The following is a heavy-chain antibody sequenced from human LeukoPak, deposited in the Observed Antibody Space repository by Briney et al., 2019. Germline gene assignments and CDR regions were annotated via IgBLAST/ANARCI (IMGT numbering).Heavy chain of an antibody. D-gene: IGHD3-10*01. CDR3: ARLGGSGSYYEYFDY. CDR1: GYSISSGYY. J-gene: IGHJ4*02. V-gene: IGHV4-38-2*02. Sequence: PSETLSLTCTVSGYSISSGYYWGWIRQPPGKGLEWIGSIYHSGSTYYNPSLKSRVTISVDTSKNQFSLKLSSVTAADTAVYYCARLGGSGSYYEYFDYWGQGTLVTVSS. CDR2: IYHSGST.